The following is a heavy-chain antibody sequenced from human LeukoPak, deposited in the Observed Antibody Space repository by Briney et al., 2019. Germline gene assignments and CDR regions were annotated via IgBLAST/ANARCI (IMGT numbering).Heavy chain of an antibody. Sequence: ASVKVSCKASGYTFTGYYMHWVRQAPGQELEWMGWINPNSGGTNYAQKFQGWVTMTRDTFISTAYMELSRLRSDDTAVYYCARMDGSGSYYPNSYYYYGMDVWGQGTTVTVSS. D-gene: IGHD3-10*01. V-gene: IGHV1-2*04. CDR2: INPNSGGT. CDR1: GYTFTGYY. CDR3: ARMDGSGSYYPNSYYYYGMDV. J-gene: IGHJ6*02.